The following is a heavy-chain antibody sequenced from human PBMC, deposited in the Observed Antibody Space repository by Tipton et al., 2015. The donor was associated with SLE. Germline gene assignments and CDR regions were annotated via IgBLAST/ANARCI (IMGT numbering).Heavy chain of an antibody. CDR3: ARMEGMITYGGIAGL. J-gene: IGHJ4*02. CDR1: GGSFSGYY. Sequence: TLSLTCDVNGGSFSGYYWGWFRQAPGKGLEWIGEVNHLGTIHYNASLKSGVTISIDTSKSHFSLKLTSVTAADTAVYYCARMEGMITYGGIAGLWGQGTVVTVSS. CDR2: VNHLGTI. D-gene: IGHD3-16*01. V-gene: IGHV4-34*01.